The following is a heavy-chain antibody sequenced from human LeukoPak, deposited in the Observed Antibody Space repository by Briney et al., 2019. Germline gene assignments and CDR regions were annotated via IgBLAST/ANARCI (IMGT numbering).Heavy chain of an antibody. CDR2: INPSGGST. CDR1: GYTFTSYY. V-gene: IGHV1-46*01. Sequence: ASVKVSCKSSGYTFTSYYMHWVRPAPGQGLEWMGIINPSGGSTTYAQKFQGRVTMTRGTSTSTVYMELSSLRSEYTAMYYCGRDTYDNYMDVWGKGTTVTVSS. D-gene: IGHD3-22*01. J-gene: IGHJ6*03. CDR3: GRDTYDNYMDV.